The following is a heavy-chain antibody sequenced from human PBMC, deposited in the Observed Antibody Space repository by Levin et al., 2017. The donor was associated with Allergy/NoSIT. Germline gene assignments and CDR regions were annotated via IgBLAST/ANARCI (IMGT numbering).Heavy chain of an antibody. CDR1: GFTFSTYC. J-gene: IGHJ4*02. Sequence: PGGSLRLSCTASGFTFSTYCMSWVRQAPGKGLEWVSGISERGGSTYYADSVKGRFTISRDNSKSTLYLQMNSLRAEDTAIYYCAKDTPALSAGPYFDYWGQGTLVTVSS. D-gene: IGHD2-2*01. V-gene: IGHV3-23*01. CDR2: ISERGGST. CDR3: AKDTPALSAGPYFDY.